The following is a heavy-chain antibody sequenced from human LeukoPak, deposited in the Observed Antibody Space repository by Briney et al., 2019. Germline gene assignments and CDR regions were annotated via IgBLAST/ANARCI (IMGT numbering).Heavy chain of an antibody. V-gene: IGHV3-23*01. J-gene: IGHJ4*02. D-gene: IGHD4-23*01. CDR3: AKDTGNGKLVPDY. CDR2: ISGSGGST. CDR1: GFTFSSYA. Sequence: GGSLRLSCAASGFTFSSYAMSWVRQAPGRGLEWVSAISGSGGSTYYADSVKGRFTISRDNSKNTLYLQMNSLRAEDTAVYYCAKDTGNGKLVPDYWGQGTLVTVSS.